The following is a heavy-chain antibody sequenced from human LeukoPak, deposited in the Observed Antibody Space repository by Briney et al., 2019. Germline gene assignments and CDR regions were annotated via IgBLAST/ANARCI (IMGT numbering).Heavy chain of an antibody. Sequence: GGSLRLSCAASGFTFSSYGMHWVRQAPGKGLEWVAFIRYDGSNKYYADSVKGRFTISRDNSKNTLYLQMNSLRAEDTAVYYCARGDRGIAAAGTFDYWGQGTLVTVSS. CDR2: IRYDGSNK. CDR3: ARGDRGIAAAGTFDY. V-gene: IGHV3-30*02. D-gene: IGHD6-13*01. CDR1: GFTFSSYG. J-gene: IGHJ4*02.